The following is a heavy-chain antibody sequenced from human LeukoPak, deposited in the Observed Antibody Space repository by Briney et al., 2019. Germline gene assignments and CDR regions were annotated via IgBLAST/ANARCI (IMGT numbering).Heavy chain of an antibody. Sequence: GASVKVSCKASGYTFTSYDINWVRQATGQGLEWMGWMNPNSGNTGYAQKFQGRVTITRNTSISTAYMELSSLRSEDTAVYYCARKRVVAAAGSGPGLWFDPLGQGTLVTGSS. CDR3: ARKRVVAAAGSGPGLWFDP. J-gene: IGHJ5*02. D-gene: IGHD6-13*01. CDR1: GYTFTSYD. CDR2: MNPNSGNT. V-gene: IGHV1-8*01.